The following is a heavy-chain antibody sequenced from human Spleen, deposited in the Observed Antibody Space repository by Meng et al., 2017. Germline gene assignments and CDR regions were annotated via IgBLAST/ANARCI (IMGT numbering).Heavy chain of an antibody. V-gene: IGHV1-18*01. D-gene: IGHD2-2*01. J-gene: IGHJ5*02. CDR2: ISTYNGNT. Sequence: QVALVQSGTEVKKPGHSVKSSCKASGYTFITFGINWIRQAPGQGLEWMGWISTYNGNTNYAQKFQDRVTMTTDRSTSTAYMELRSLKSDDTAVYYCARGSVGGDFDPWGQGTLVTVSS. CDR1: GYTFITFG. CDR3: ARGSVGGDFDP.